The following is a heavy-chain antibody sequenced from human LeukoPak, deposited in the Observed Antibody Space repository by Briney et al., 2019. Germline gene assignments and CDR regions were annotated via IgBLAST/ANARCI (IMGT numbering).Heavy chain of an antibody. CDR1: GFTCSNYW. CDR2: IKQDGSEK. J-gene: IGHJ4*02. CDR3: ARGPLGFCSTNSCPFDY. Sequence: GGSLLLSCAASGFTCSNYWMSGGRQLPGKGLEWVANIKQDGSEKYYVDSVKGRFTISRDSAKNSLYLQMNSLRAEDTAVYYCARGPLGFCSTNSCPFDYWGQGTLVTVSS. V-gene: IGHV3-7*01. D-gene: IGHD2-2*01.